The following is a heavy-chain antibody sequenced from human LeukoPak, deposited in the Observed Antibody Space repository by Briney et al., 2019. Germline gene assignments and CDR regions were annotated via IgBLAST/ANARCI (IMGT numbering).Heavy chain of an antibody. Sequence: GGSLRLSYADSGFTFSSHWMHWVRQAPGKGLVWVSRIKYDASSTSYADSVKGRFTISRDNAKNSLYLQINSLRAEDTAVYYCARVLAGAMPFGFDYWGQGTLVTVSS. CDR2: IKYDASST. V-gene: IGHV3-74*01. J-gene: IGHJ4*02. D-gene: IGHD1-26*01. CDR3: ARVLAGAMPFGFDY. CDR1: GFTFSSHW.